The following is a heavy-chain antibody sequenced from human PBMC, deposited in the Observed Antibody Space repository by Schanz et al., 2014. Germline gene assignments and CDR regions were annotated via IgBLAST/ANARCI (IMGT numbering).Heavy chain of an antibody. D-gene: IGHD1-26*01. CDR2: INPSGGST. V-gene: IGHV1-46*01. CDR1: GYSFTSYY. Sequence: QVQLVQSGAEVKKPGASVKVSCKAFGYSFTSYYIHWVRQAPGQGLEWMATINPSGGSTSFAQKFQGRVTMTRATSTSTVNMELTSLRSEDTAVYYCARDRDQWDGNYLDYWGQGTLVTVSS. J-gene: IGHJ4*02. CDR3: ARDRDQWDGNYLDY.